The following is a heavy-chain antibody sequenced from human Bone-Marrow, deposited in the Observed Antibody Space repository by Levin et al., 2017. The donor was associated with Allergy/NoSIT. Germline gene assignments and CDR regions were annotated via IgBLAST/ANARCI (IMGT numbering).Heavy chain of an antibody. J-gene: IGHJ4*02. V-gene: IGHV3-23*01. D-gene: IGHD3-10*01. CDR1: GFSFSSYA. CDR2: INGPGVAT. CDR3: VKDRYYGSGSYPDF. Sequence: GGSLRLSCAASGFSFSSYAMSWVRQAPGKGLEWVSSINGPGVATYFADSVQGRFTISRDNSKNTLYLHMKSLRAEDTAVYYCVKDRYYGSGSYPDFWGQGTRVTVSS.